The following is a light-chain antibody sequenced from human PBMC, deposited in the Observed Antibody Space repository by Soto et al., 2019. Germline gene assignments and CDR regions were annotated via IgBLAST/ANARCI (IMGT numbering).Light chain of an antibody. V-gene: IGKV3-15*01. CDR1: QSVSST. J-gene: IGKJ1*01. Sequence: EIVMTQSPATLSVSPGERATLSCRASQSVSSTLAWYQHKPGQAPRLLIYDASTRATGIPARFSGSGSGTEFTLTISSLQSEDFAVYCCQQYYKLPWTFGQGTKVDI. CDR3: QQYYKLPWT. CDR2: DAS.